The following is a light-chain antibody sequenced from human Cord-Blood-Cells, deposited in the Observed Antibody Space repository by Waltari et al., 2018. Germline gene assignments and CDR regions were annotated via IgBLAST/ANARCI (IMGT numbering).Light chain of an antibody. V-gene: IGKV3-20*01. CDR2: GAS. CDR1: QSVSSSY. J-gene: IGKJ4*01. Sequence: EIVLTQSPGTLSLSLGERAILSCRASQSVSSSYLAWYQQKPGQAPRLLIYGASSRATGIPDRFSGSGSGTDFTLTISRLEPEDFAVYYCQQYGSSPLTFGGGTKVEIK. CDR3: QQYGSSPLT.